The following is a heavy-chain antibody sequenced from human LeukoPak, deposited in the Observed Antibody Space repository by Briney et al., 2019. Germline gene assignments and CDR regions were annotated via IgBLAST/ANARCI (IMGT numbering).Heavy chain of an antibody. J-gene: IGHJ4*02. Sequence: GGSLRLSCAASGFTFSSYSMNWVRQVPGKGLEWISYISSRSSTIYYADSVRGRFTISRDDANSSLYLQMNSLRADDTAVYYCATLEFADSWGQGTPVTVSS. CDR3: ATLEFADS. D-gene: IGHD3-10*01. V-gene: IGHV3-48*01. CDR1: GFTFSSYS. CDR2: ISSRSSTI.